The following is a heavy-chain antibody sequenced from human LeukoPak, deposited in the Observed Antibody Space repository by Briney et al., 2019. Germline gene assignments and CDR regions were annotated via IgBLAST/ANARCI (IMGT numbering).Heavy chain of an antibody. CDR1: GGSISSSSYY. D-gene: IGHD2-2*01. V-gene: IGHV4-39*01. CDR2: IYYSGST. Sequence: SETLSLTCTVSGGSISSSSYYWGWIRQPPGKGLEWIGSIYYSGSTYYNPSLKSRVTVSVDTSKNQFSLKLSSVTAADTAVYYCARPERYCSSTSCSNWFDPWGQGTLVTVSS. J-gene: IGHJ5*02. CDR3: ARPERYCSSTSCSNWFDP.